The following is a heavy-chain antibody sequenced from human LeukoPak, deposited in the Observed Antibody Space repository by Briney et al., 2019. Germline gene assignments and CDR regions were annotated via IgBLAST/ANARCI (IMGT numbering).Heavy chain of an antibody. V-gene: IGHV4-39*01. Sequence: PSETLSLTCTVSGGSISSSSYYWGWIRQPPGKGLEWIGSISYSGRTYYKPSLKSRVTISVDTSKNQFSLKLSSVTAADTAVYYCARGNHLTGYYTPSYYFDYWGQGTLVTVSS. CDR2: ISYSGRT. D-gene: IGHD3-9*01. J-gene: IGHJ4*02. CDR3: ARGNHLTGYYTPSYYFDY. CDR1: GGSISSSSYY.